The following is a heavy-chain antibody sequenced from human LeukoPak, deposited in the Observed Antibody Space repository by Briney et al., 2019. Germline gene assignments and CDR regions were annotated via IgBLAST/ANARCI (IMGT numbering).Heavy chain of an antibody. CDR3: ARVWTTVVTKGASDI. CDR1: GFTFKNYA. D-gene: IGHD4-23*01. CDR2: ISYDGATK. Sequence: GRSLRLSCAASGFTFKNYAINWVRQAPGKGLEWVAVISYDGATKYYADSVEGRFTISRDNSENTVYLQMSSLRIEDTAVYYCARVWTTVVTKGASDIWGQGTMVVVSS. V-gene: IGHV3-30*15. J-gene: IGHJ3*02.